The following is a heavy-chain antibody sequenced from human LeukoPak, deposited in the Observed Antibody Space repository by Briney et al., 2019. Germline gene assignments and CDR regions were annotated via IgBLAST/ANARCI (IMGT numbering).Heavy chain of an antibody. J-gene: IGHJ5*02. CDR1: GASFSGYY. Sequence: SETLSLTCTVYGASFSGYYWIWIRQPPGKGLEWIGETNPSGSANYSPSLKSRVTISQDTSKNQFSLKLSSVTAADTAVYYCARARDRSDLTWGQGTLVTVSS. D-gene: IGHD3-22*01. V-gene: IGHV4-34*01. CDR3: ARARDRSDLT. CDR2: TNPSGSA.